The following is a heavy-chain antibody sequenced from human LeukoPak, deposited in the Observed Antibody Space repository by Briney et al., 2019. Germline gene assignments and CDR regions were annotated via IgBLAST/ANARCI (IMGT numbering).Heavy chain of an antibody. CDR3: ARRAYSDYFFDS. D-gene: IGHD4-11*01. CDR2: ISGSGDSK. J-gene: IGHJ4*02. CDR1: GFTFSDYY. Sequence: GGSLRLSCAAFGFTFSDYYMSWIRQAPGKGLEWLSYISGSGDSKFYADSVKGRFTISRDNAKNSLYLQINSLRAEDTAIYYCARRAYSDYFFDSGGQGTLVTVSS. V-gene: IGHV3-11*01.